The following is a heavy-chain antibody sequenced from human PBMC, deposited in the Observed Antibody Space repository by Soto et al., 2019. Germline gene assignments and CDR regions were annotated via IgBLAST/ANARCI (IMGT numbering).Heavy chain of an antibody. D-gene: IGHD2-15*01. CDR1: GFTISSYS. CDR2: ISSSSSTI. Sequence: EVQLVESGGGLVQPGGSLRLSCAASGFTISSYSMNWVRQAPGKGLEWVSYISSSSSTIYYADSVKGRFTISRDNAKNSLYLQMNSLRAEDTAVYYCARGYCSGGSCPLPIDAFDIWGQGTMVTVSS. CDR3: ARGYCSGGSCPLPIDAFDI. J-gene: IGHJ3*02. V-gene: IGHV3-48*01.